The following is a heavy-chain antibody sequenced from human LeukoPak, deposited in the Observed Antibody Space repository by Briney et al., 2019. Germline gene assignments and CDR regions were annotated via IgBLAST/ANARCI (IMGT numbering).Heavy chain of an antibody. CDR2: ISGSGGST. V-gene: IGHV3-23*01. CDR1: GFTFSSYG. D-gene: IGHD6-19*01. J-gene: IGHJ5*02. CDR3: AKDPAEKIAVADTDWFDP. Sequence: GGTLRLSCAASGFTFSSYGMSWVRQAPGKGLEWVSAISGSGGSTYYADSVKGRFTISRDNSKNTLYLQMNSLRAEDTAVYYCAKDPAEKIAVADTDWFDPWGQGTLVTVSS.